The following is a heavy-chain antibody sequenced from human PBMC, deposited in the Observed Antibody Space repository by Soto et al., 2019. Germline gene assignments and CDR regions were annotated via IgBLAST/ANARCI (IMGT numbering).Heavy chain of an antibody. J-gene: IGHJ6*02. CDR1: GFTFSSYE. CDR2: IGTSSTNI. D-gene: IGHD2-2*01. CDR3: ARLYCSSNNCYGALHYYFGLDV. V-gene: IGHV3-48*03. Sequence: EVQLVESGGDLVQPGRSLRLSCAASGFTFSSYEFNWVRQAPGKGLEWISYIGTSSTNIYYADSVKGRFTSSRDNAKNALYLQVNSLRAEDTAIYYCARLYCSSNNCYGALHYYFGLDVWGQGTTVTVSS.